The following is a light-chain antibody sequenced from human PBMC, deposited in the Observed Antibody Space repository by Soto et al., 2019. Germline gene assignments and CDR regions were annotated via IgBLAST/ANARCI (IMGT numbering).Light chain of an antibody. CDR2: GAS. CDR1: QSVSSN. CDR3: QQYNNWPRT. J-gene: IGKJ1*01. Sequence: VVSQSPSTLSLSPGERATLSCRASQSVSSNLAWYQQKLGQAPRLLIYGASTRATGISAKFSGSGSGTEFTLTISSLQSEDFAIYYCQQYNNWPRTFGQGTKVDI. V-gene: IGKV3-15*01.